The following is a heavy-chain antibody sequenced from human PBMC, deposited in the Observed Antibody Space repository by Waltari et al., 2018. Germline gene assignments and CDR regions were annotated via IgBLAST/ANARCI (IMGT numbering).Heavy chain of an antibody. CDR3: ARSEAGIAAADY. V-gene: IGHV1-69*08. J-gene: IGHJ4*02. D-gene: IGHD6-13*01. CDR1: GGTFSSYA. CDR2: IIPSFGTA. Sequence: QVQLVQSGAEVKKPGSSVKVSCKASGGTFSSYAISWVRQAPGQGLEWMGRIIPSFGTANYAQKFQGRVTITADKSTSTAYMELSSLRSEDTAVYYCARSEAGIAAADYWGQGTLVTVSS.